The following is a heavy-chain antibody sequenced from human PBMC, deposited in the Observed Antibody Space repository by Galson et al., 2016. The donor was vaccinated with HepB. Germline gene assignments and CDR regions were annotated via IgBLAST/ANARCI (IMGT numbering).Heavy chain of an antibody. J-gene: IGHJ4*02. V-gene: IGHV4-39*01. Sequence: SETLSLTCAVSGGSISSSTYHWGWIRLSPGKGLEWIGSVYYSGTTHYNPSLKSRVAISVDTSNNQLSLTLSSLTAADTAVYYCASRHTLGYGSPWQRDGHYFDFWGQGTLVTVSS. D-gene: IGHD2-2*03. CDR2: VYYSGTT. CDR1: GGSISSSTYH. CDR3: ASRHTLGYGSPWQRDGHYFDF.